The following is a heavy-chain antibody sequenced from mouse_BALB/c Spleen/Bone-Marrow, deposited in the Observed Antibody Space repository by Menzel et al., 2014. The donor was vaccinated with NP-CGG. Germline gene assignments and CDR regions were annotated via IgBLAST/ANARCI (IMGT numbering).Heavy chain of an antibody. V-gene: IGHV7-1*02. D-gene: IGHD2-10*02. Sequence: DVHLVESGGGLVQPGDSLILSCAPSGFTFSDFYMEWVRQPPGKRLEWIATSRNRAKYYTTEYSASVKGRFIVSRDTSQSVLYLQMNALRAEDTAIYYCARDVGYGNYFVYWGQGTLVTVSA. CDR1: GFTFSDFY. J-gene: IGHJ3*01. CDR3: ARDVGYGNYFVY. CDR2: SRNRAKYYTT.